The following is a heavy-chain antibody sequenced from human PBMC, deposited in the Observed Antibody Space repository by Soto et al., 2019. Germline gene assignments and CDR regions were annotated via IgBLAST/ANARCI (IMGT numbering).Heavy chain of an antibody. CDR2: INPNSGGT. D-gene: IGHD3-22*01. CDR3: AKSSGPPLLDYYYGMDV. V-gene: IGHV1-2*04. J-gene: IGHJ6*02. Sequence: SVKVSFKASWYTFTGYYMHWVRQAPGQGLEWMGWINPNSGGTNYAQKFQGWVTMTRDTSISTAYMELSRLRSDDTAVYYCAKSSGPPLLDYYYGMDVWGQGTTVTVS. CDR1: WYTFTGYY.